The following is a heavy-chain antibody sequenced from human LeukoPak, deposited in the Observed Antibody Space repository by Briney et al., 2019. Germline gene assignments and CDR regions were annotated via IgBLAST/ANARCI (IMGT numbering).Heavy chain of an antibody. J-gene: IGHJ6*03. Sequence: SETLSLTCTVSGDSISSYYWSWIRQPAGQGLEWIGRMYTSESTNYNPSLKSRVTMSVDTSKNQFSLTLRSVIAADTAVYYCARVPWGYHYYMDVWGKGTTVTVSS. D-gene: IGHD3-16*01. CDR1: GDSISSYY. V-gene: IGHV4-4*07. CDR2: MYTSEST. CDR3: ARVPWGYHYYMDV.